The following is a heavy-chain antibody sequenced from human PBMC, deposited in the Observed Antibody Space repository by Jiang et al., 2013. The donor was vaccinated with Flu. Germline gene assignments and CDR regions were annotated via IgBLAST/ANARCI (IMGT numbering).Heavy chain of an antibody. CDR3: ARDRGSSYLLGY. CDR1: GFTFSSYG. Sequence: QLVESGGGVVQPGRSLRLSCAASGFTFSSYGMHWVRQAPGKGLEWVAVIWYDGSNKYYADSVKGRFTISRDNSKNTLYLQMNSLRAEDTAVYYCARDRGSSYLLGYWGQGTLVTVSS. J-gene: IGHJ4*02. V-gene: IGHV3-33*01. CDR2: IWYDGSNK. D-gene: IGHD6-13*01.